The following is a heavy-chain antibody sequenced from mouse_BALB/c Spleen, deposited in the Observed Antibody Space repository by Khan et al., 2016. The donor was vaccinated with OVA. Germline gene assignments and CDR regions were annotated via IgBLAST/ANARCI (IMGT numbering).Heavy chain of an antibody. J-gene: IGHJ3*01. CDR3: SSARLSLLFSS. Sequence: EVQLQESGAELVRSGASVKLSCTASGFNIKDYYIHWMKQRPKQGLEWIGWIDPENGDTECAPKFQGKANMTADISSNTAYLLLSSLTSESTAVYYCSSARLSLLFSSWGHGTLVTVSA. CDR2: IDPENGDT. V-gene: IGHV14-4*02. D-gene: IGHD2-2*01. CDR1: GFNIKDYY.